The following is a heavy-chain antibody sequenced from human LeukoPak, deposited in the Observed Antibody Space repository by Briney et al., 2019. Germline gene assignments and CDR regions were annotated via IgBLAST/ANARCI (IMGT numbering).Heavy chain of an antibody. V-gene: IGHV3-21*05. CDR3: ARQVHYYMDV. J-gene: IGHJ6*03. CDR2: LSSTSRHI. CDR1: EFTFKNYS. D-gene: IGHD2-2*01. Sequence: GGSLRLSCAASEFTFKNYSMNWVRQAPGRGLEWVPYLSSTSRHIFYADSVKGRFTISRDNSKNSLYLQMNSLRAEDTAVYYCARQVHYYMDVWGKGSTVTVSS.